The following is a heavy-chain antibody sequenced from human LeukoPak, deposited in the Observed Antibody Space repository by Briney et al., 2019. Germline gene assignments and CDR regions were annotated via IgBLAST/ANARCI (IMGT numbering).Heavy chain of an antibody. CDR1: GGSISSVSHY. Sequence: SETLSLTCTVSGGSISSVSHYWGWIRQPPGKGLEWIGSIYYSGSTYYNPSLKSRVTISVDTSKNQFSLKLSSVTAADTAVYYCARVKDIVVVPAATHFDYWGQGTLVTVSS. CDR2: IYYSGST. J-gene: IGHJ4*02. V-gene: IGHV4-39*07. CDR3: ARVKDIVVVPAATHFDY. D-gene: IGHD2-2*01.